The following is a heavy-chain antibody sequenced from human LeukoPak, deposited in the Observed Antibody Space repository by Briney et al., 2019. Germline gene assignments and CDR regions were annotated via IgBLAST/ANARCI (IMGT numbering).Heavy chain of an antibody. D-gene: IGHD3-3*01. V-gene: IGHV1-18*01. CDR3: ARGSYDFWSGYSENWFDP. CDR2: ISAYNGNT. Sequence: ASVKVSCKASGYTFTSYGISWVRQAPGQGLEWMGWISAYNGNTNYAQKLQGRVTMTTDTSTSTAYMELRSLRSEDTAVYYCARGSYDFWSGYSENWFDPWGQGTLVTVSS. J-gene: IGHJ5*02. CDR1: GYTFTSYG.